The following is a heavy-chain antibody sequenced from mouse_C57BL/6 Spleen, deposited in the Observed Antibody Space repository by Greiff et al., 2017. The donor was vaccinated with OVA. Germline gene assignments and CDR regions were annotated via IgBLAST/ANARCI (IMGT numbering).Heavy chain of an antibody. J-gene: IGHJ1*03. V-gene: IGHV1-39*01. CDR1: GYSFTDSN. D-gene: IGHD2-2*01. CDR2: INPNYGTT. Sequence: EVQLQQSGPELVKPGASGKISCKASGYSFTDSNMNWVKQSNGKSLEWIGVINPNYGTTSYNQKFKGKATLTVDQSSSTAYMQLNSLTSEDSAVYYCARREGYDWYFDVWGTGTTVTVSS. CDR3: ARREGYDWYFDV.